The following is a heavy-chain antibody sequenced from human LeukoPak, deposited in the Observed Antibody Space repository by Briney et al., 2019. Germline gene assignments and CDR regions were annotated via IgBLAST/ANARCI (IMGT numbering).Heavy chain of an antibody. CDR3: ARNNYYGSGSPFDY. J-gene: IGHJ4*02. CDR1: GFTFSSYE. D-gene: IGHD3-10*01. V-gene: IGHV3-48*03. Sequence: AGGSLRLSCAASGFTFSSYEMNWVRQAPGTGLEWVSHISSSGSTIYYADSVKGRFTISRDNAKNSLYLQMNSLRAEDTAVYYCARNNYYGSGSPFDYWGQGTLVTVSS. CDR2: ISSSGSTI.